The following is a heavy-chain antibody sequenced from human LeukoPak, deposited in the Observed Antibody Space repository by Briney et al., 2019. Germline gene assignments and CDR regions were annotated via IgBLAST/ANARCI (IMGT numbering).Heavy chain of an antibody. CDR2: INPNSGGT. Sequence: EASVRVSCKASGYTFTGYYMHWVRQAPGQGLEWMGWINPNSGGTNYAQKFQGRVTMTRDTSISTAYMELSRLRSDDTAVYYCARDGWGGSSWYHPYKWGQGTLVTVSS. CDR1: GYTFTGYY. CDR3: ARDGWGGSSWYHPYK. D-gene: IGHD6-13*01. J-gene: IGHJ4*02. V-gene: IGHV1-2*02.